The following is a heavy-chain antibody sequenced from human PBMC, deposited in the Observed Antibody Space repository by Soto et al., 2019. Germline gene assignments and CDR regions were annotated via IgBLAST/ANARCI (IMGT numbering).Heavy chain of an antibody. CDR1: GYTFTSYG. CDR3: ARDCPDIAARRCYYYYYMDV. J-gene: IGHJ6*03. Sequence: QVQLVQSRAEVKKPGASVKVSCKASGYTFTSYGISWVRQAPGQGLEWMGWISAYNGNTNYAQKLQGRVTMTTDTSTSTAYMELRSLRSDDTAVYYCARDCPDIAARRCYYYYYMDVWGKGTTVTVSS. CDR2: ISAYNGNT. V-gene: IGHV1-18*01. D-gene: IGHD6-6*01.